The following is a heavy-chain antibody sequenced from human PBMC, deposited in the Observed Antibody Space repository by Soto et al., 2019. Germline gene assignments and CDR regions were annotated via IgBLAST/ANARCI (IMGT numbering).Heavy chain of an antibody. V-gene: IGHV4-4*02. D-gene: IGHD5-18*01. CDR3: ARVHGYSYGSYYFDY. CDR1: GGSISRINW. J-gene: IGHJ4*02. CDR2: IYHSGTT. Sequence: SETLSLTCAVSGGSISRINWWGWGRQPPGKGLEWIGEIYHSGTTNYNPSLKSRVTISVDKSKNQISLKLSSVAAADTAMYYCARVHGYSYGSYYFDYWGQGTLVTVSS.